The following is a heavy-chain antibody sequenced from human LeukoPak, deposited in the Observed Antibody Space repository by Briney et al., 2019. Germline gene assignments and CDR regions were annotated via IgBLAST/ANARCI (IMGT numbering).Heavy chain of an antibody. CDR1: GFTVSSNY. J-gene: IGHJ6*03. D-gene: IGHD3-10*01. CDR3: ASGSGSYRTPYYYMDV. CDR2: IYSGGST. V-gene: IGHV3-53*01. Sequence: GGSLRLSCVASGFTVSSNYMSWVRQAPGKGLEWVSVIYSGGSTYYAASVKGRFTISRDNSKNTLYLQVNSLRAEDTAVYYCASGSGSYRTPYYYMDVWGTGTTVTVSS.